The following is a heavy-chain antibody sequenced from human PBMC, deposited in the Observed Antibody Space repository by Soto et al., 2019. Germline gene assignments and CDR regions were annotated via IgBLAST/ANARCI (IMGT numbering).Heavy chain of an antibody. Sequence: SETLSLTCAVYGGSFSGYYWSWIRQPPGKGLEWIGEINHSGSTNYNPSLKSRVTISVDTSKNQFSLKLSSVTAADTAVYYCARRLYDFWSGYYKWFDPWGQGTLVTVSS. D-gene: IGHD3-3*01. J-gene: IGHJ5*02. CDR3: ARRLYDFWSGYYKWFDP. V-gene: IGHV4-34*01. CDR1: GGSFSGYY. CDR2: INHSGST.